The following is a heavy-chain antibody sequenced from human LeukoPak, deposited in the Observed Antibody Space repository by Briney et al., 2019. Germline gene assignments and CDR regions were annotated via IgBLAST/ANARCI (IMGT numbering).Heavy chain of an antibody. J-gene: IGHJ6*03. V-gene: IGHV3-21*01. D-gene: IGHD1-26*01. CDR1: GFTFNNYN. CDR3: ARDPYSGNYGNYYYYYMDV. Sequence: TGGSLRLSCAASGFTFNNYNMNWVRQAPGKALEWVSSITSSGTYIFYADSVKGRFTISRDNAKNSLYLQMNSLGPEDTAVYCCARDPYSGNYGNYYYYYMDVWGKGTTVTISS. CDR2: ITSSGTYI.